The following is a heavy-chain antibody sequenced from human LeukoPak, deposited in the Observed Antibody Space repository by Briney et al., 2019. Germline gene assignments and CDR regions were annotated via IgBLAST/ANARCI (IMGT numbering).Heavy chain of an antibody. CDR3: ARSGAGYSYGPGNWFDP. J-gene: IGHJ5*02. CDR1: GGSISSSSYY. V-gene: IGHV4-39*07. Sequence: PSETLSLTCTVSGGSISSSSYYWGWIRQPPGKGLEWIGSIYYSGSTYYNPSLKSRVTISVDTSKNQFSLKLSSVTAADTAVYYCARSGAGYSYGPGNWFDPWGQGTLVTVSS. D-gene: IGHD5-18*01. CDR2: IYYSGST.